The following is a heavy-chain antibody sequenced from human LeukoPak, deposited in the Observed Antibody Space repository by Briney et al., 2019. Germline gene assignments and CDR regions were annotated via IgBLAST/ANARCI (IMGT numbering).Heavy chain of an antibody. J-gene: IGHJ6*03. CDR1: GYTFTGYY. D-gene: IGHD3-10*01. Sequence: ASVKVSCKASGYTFTGYYMHWVRQAPGQGLEWMGWINPNSGGTNYAQKFQGRVTMTRDTSISTAYMELSRLRSDDTAVYYCASSHGSRTVRGVKGVASYYMDVWGKGTTVTISS. CDR3: ASSHGSRTVRGVKGVASYYMDV. CDR2: INPNSGGT. V-gene: IGHV1-2*02.